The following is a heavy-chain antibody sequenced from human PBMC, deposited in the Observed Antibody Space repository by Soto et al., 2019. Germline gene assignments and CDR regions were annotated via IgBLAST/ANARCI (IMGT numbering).Heavy chain of an antibody. J-gene: IGHJ4*02. D-gene: IGHD3-22*01. CDR2: ISYDGSNK. CDR3: ALIYDSSGYYALNFDY. CDR1: GFTFSIYG. Sequence: GGSLRLSCAASGFTFSIYGMHWVRQAPGKGLEWVAVISYDGSNKYYADSVKGRFTISRDNSKNTLYLQMNSLRAEDTAVYYCALIYDSSGYYALNFDYWGQGTLVTVSS. V-gene: IGHV3-30*03.